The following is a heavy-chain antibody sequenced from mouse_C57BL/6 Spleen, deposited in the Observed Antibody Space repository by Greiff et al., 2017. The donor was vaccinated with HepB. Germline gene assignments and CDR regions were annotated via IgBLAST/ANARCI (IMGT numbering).Heavy chain of an antibody. CDR2: IDPSDSYT. CDR3: ARYPYYGSSYGFAY. Sequence: VQLQQPGAELVKPGASVKLSCKASGYTFTSYWMQWVKQRPGQGLEWIGEIDPSDSYTNYNQKFKGKATLTVDTSSSTAYMQLSSLTSEDSAVYYCARYPYYGSSYGFAYWGQGTLVTVSA. V-gene: IGHV1-50*01. CDR1: GYTFTSYW. D-gene: IGHD1-1*01. J-gene: IGHJ3*01.